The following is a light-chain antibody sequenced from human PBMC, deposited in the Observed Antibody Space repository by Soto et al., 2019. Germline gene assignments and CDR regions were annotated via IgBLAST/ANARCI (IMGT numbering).Light chain of an antibody. CDR1: LDVNSY. CDR3: QQRQYWPPIT. CDR2: DAS. Sequence: ENVLTQSPGTLSLSPGERATLSCRASLDVNSYLAWYQQKPGQAPRLLIYDASNRAAGIPARFSGSGSGTDFTLTISSLEPEDFAIYYCQQRQYWPPITFGQGTRLEIK. J-gene: IGKJ5*01. V-gene: IGKV3-11*01.